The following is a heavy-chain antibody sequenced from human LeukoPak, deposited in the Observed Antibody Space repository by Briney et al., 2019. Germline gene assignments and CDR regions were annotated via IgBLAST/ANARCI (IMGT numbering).Heavy chain of an antibody. CDR3: ARGSHGSGRPNGWFDP. V-gene: IGHV1-69*13. D-gene: IGHD3-10*01. Sequence: ASVKVSCKASGGTFSSYAISWGRQAPGQGLEWMGGIIPIFGTANYAQKFQGRVTTTADESTSTAYMELSRLRSEDTAVYYCARGSHGSGRPNGWFDPWGQGTLVTVSS. J-gene: IGHJ5*02. CDR2: IIPIFGTA. CDR1: GGTFSSYA.